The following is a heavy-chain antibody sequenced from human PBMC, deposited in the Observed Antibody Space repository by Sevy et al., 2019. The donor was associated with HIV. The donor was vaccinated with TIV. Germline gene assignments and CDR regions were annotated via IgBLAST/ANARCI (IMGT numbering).Heavy chain of an antibody. J-gene: IGHJ4*02. V-gene: IGHV3-15*01. Sequence: GGSLRLSCAASGFTFSNAWMSWVRQAPGKGLEWVGRIKSKTDGGTTDYAAPVKGRFTISRDDSKNTLYLQMNSLKTEDTAVYYCTTDCSSTSCPLDYWGQGTLVTVSS. CDR2: IKSKTDGGTT. D-gene: IGHD2-2*01. CDR1: GFTFSNAW. CDR3: TTDCSSTSCPLDY.